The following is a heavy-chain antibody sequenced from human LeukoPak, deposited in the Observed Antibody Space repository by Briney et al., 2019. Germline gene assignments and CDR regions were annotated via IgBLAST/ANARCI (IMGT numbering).Heavy chain of an antibody. J-gene: IGHJ4*02. CDR2: ISAYNGNT. Sequence: ASVKVSCKASGYTFTSYGISWVRQAPGQGLEWMGWISAYNGNTNYAQKLQGRVTMTTNTSTSTAYMELRSLRSDDTAVYYCARGRHPVVSYYFDYWGQGTLVTVSS. CDR1: GYTFTSYG. V-gene: IGHV1-18*01. CDR3: ARGRHPVVSYYFDY. D-gene: IGHD2-15*01.